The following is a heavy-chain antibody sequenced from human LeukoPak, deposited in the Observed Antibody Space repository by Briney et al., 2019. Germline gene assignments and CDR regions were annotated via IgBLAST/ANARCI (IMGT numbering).Heavy chain of an antibody. Sequence: GGSLRLSCAASGFTFSSYWMSWVLQAPGKGLEWVANIKQDGSEKYYVDSVKGRFTISRDNAKNSLYLQMNSLGAEDTAVYYCARNPFTYNWFDPWGQGTLVTVSS. J-gene: IGHJ5*02. V-gene: IGHV3-7*01. CDR1: GFTFSSYW. D-gene: IGHD3-16*01. CDR2: IKQDGSEK. CDR3: ARNPFTYNWFDP.